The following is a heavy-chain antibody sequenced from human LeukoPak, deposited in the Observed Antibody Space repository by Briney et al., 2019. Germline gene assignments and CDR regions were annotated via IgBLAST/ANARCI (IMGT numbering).Heavy chain of an antibody. CDR1: GGSFSGYY. Sequence: SETLSLTXAVYGGSFSGYYWSWIRQPPGKGLEWIGEINHSGSTNYNPSLKSRVTISVDTSKNQFSLKLSSVTAADTAVYYCARDRRRGYSGYDYRRNWFDPWGQGTLVTVSS. CDR3: ARDRRRGYSGYDYRRNWFDP. CDR2: INHSGST. J-gene: IGHJ5*02. V-gene: IGHV4-34*01. D-gene: IGHD5-12*01.